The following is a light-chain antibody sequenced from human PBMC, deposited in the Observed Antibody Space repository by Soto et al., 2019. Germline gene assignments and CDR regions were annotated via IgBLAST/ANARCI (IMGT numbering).Light chain of an antibody. CDR3: QQYNSYSPQT. J-gene: IGKJ1*01. CDR1: QSISSS. Sequence: DIQMTQSPSTLSASGGDRVTITCRASQSISSSLAWYQQKPGKAPKLLIYDASSLESVVPPRFSGSGSGTEFTLTIRSLQPDDFANYSCQQYNSYSPQTFGQGTKVEIK. V-gene: IGKV1-5*01. CDR2: DAS.